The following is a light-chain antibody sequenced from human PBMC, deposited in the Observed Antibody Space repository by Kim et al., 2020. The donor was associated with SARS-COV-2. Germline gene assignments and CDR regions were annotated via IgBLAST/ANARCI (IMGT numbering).Light chain of an antibody. CDR3: QQYYSTPLT. Sequence: DIVMTQSPDSLAVSLGERATINCKSSQSVLYSSNNKSYLAWYQQKPGQPPKLLIYWASTGESGVPDRFSGSGSGTDFTLTISSLQAEDVAVYYCQQYYSTPLTFGGGTKVDIK. V-gene: IGKV4-1*01. J-gene: IGKJ4*01. CDR1: QSVLYSSNNKSY. CDR2: WAS.